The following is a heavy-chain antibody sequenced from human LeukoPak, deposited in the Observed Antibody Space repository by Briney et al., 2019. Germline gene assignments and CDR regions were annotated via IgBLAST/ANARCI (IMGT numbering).Heavy chain of an antibody. J-gene: IGHJ4*02. Sequence: PSETLSLTCTVSGGSISSSSYYWGWIRQPPGKGLEWIGSIYYSGSTYYNPSLKSRVTISVDTSKNQFSLKLSSVTAADTAVYYCARPGSSGWYFFAYWSQGTLVTVSS. CDR2: IYYSGST. V-gene: IGHV4-39*01. CDR1: GGSISSSSYY. CDR3: ARPGSSGWYFFAY. D-gene: IGHD6-19*01.